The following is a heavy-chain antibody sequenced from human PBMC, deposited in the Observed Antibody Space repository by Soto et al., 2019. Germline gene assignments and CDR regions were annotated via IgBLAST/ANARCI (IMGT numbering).Heavy chain of an antibody. CDR2: ISAYNGNT. Sequence: VKVSCKASGYTFTSYGISWVRQAPGQGLEWMGWISAYNGNTNYAQKLQGRVTMTTDTSTSTAYMEMRSLRSDDTAVYYCAREYCSSTSCWGRNYYYGMDVWGQGTMGTVS. CDR3: AREYCSSTSCWGRNYYYGMDV. J-gene: IGHJ6*02. CDR1: GYTFTSYG. V-gene: IGHV1-18*01. D-gene: IGHD2-2*01.